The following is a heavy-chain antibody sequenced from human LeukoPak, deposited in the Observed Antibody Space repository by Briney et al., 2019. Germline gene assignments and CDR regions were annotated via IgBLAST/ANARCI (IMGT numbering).Heavy chain of an antibody. CDR3: ARVYGIAAAGNWFDP. Sequence: ASVKVSCKASGYTFTSYAMHWVRQAPGQRLEWMVWINAGNGNTKYSQKFQGRVTITRDTSASTAYMELSSLRSEDTAVYYCARVYGIAAAGNWFDPWGQGTLVTVSS. CDR1: GYTFTSYA. CDR2: INAGNGNT. J-gene: IGHJ5*02. D-gene: IGHD6-13*01. V-gene: IGHV1-3*01.